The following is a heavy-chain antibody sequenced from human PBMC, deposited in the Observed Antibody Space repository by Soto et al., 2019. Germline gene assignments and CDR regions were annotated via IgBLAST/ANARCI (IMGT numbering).Heavy chain of an antibody. Sequence: PSETLSLTTDVYGGSFSGYYWSWSRQTPGKGLEWIGEINHSGSTNYNPALKSRVTISVDTSKSQFSLKLSSVTAADTAVYYCARGQKYYSSGSRVIYYYYGMDVWGQGTTVTVSS. J-gene: IGHJ6*02. CDR1: GGSFSGYY. D-gene: IGHD3-10*01. V-gene: IGHV4-34*01. CDR3: ARGQKYYSSGSRVIYYYYGMDV. CDR2: INHSGST.